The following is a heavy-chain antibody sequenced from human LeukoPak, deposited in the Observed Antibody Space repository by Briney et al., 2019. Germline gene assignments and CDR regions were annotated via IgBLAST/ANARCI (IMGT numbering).Heavy chain of an antibody. V-gene: IGHV3-64D*06. CDR3: ARDGEDIVVVPAAIKATSYYYYGMDV. CDR1: GFTFSSYA. CDR2: ISSNGGST. Sequence: GGSLRLSCSASGFTFSSYAMHWVRQAPGKGLEYVSAISSNGGSTYYADSVKGRFTISRDNSKNTLYLQMSSLRAEDTAVYYCARDGEDIVVVPAAIKATSYYYYGMDVWGKGTTVTVSS. D-gene: IGHD2-2*02. J-gene: IGHJ6*04.